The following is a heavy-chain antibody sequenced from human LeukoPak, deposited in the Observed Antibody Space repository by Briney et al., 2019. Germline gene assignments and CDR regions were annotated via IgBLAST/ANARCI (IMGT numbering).Heavy chain of an antibody. CDR1: GGTFSSYA. Sequence: SVKVSCKASGGTFSSYAISWVRQAPGQGLEWMGGIIPILGTANYAQKFQGRVTITTDESTSTAYMELSSLRSEDTAVYYCAAYDFWSGYTGSGSLPTTSPQFDYWGQGTLVTVSS. CDR2: IIPILGTA. V-gene: IGHV1-69*05. D-gene: IGHD3-3*01. J-gene: IGHJ4*02. CDR3: AAYDFWSGYTGSGSLPTTSPQFDY.